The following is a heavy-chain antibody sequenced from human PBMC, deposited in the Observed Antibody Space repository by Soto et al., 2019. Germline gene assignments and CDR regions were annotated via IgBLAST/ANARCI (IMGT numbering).Heavy chain of an antibody. V-gene: IGHV5-51*01. CDR1: GYSFTSYC. CDR3: ARLSGDHIVLVPAAPPAPWFDP. D-gene: IGHD2-2*01. CDR2: IYPGDSDT. Sequence: AESLQISCKGSGYSFTSYCIGWVRQMTGKGLEWMGIIYPGDSDTRYSPSFQGQVTISADKSISTAYLQWSSLKASDTAMYYCARLSGDHIVLVPAAPPAPWFDPWGQGTLVTVSS. J-gene: IGHJ5*02.